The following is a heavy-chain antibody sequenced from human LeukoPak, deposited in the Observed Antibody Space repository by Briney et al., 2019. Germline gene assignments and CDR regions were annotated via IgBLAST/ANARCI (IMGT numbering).Heavy chain of an antibody. CDR3: AKDQVNSYYFDY. D-gene: IGHD1-1*01. V-gene: IGHV3-23*01. Sequence: GGSLRLSCAASGLTFSSYAMSWVRQAPGKGLEWVSSFTSSGGSTNYAESVKGRFIISRDNSKNTLYLQMNSLRAEDTAVYYCAKDQVNSYYFDYWGQGTLVTVSS. J-gene: IGHJ4*02. CDR1: GLTFSSYA. CDR2: FTSSGGST.